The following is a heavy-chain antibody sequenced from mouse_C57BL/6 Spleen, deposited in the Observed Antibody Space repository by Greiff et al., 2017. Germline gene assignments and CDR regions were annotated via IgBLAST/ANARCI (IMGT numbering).Heavy chain of an antibody. V-gene: IGHV7-3*01. J-gene: IGHJ4*01. D-gene: IGHD1-1*02. CDR1: GFTFTDYY. CDR3: ARSIYYEGAMDY. Sequence: EVMLVESGGGLVQPGGSLSLSCAASGFTFTDYYMSWVRQPPGKALEWLGFIRNKANGYTTEYSASVKGRFTISRDNSQSSLYLQMNALRAEDSATYYCARSIYYEGAMDYWGQGTSGTVSS. CDR2: IRNKANGYTT.